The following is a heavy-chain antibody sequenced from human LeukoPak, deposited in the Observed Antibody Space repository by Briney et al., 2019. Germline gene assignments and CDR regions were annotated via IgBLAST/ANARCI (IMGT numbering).Heavy chain of an antibody. D-gene: IGHD3-3*01. J-gene: IGHJ6*02. CDR3: ARDSTYYDFWSGYPGGGGYYYGMDV. V-gene: IGHV3-21*01. CDR1: QFTFSNYA. CDR2: ISSSSSYI. Sequence: GGSLRLSCAASQFTFSNYAMSWVRQAPGKGLEWVSSISSSSSYIYYADSVKGRFTISRDNAKNSLYLQMNSLRAEDTAVYYCARDSTYYDFWSGYPGGGGYYYGMDVWGQGTTVTVSS.